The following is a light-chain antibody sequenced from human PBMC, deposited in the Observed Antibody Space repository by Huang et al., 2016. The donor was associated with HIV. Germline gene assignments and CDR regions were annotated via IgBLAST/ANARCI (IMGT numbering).Light chain of an antibody. CDR3: QHFNNWPWT. V-gene: IGKV3-15*01. Sequence: EIVMTQSPATLSVSPGEKATLSCRASQNVGSNLAWYQQKPGQTPRLLIYGASNRATGIPARFSGRVSGTEFTLTISSLQSEDFAVYYCQHFNNWPWTFGQGTKVEIK. CDR1: QNVGSN. CDR2: GAS. J-gene: IGKJ1*01.